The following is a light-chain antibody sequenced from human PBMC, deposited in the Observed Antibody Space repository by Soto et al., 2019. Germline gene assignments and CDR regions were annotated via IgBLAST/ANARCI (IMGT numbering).Light chain of an antibody. J-gene: IGKJ4*01. V-gene: IGKV1-27*01. CDR1: QGISNY. CDR3: QKYNSAPRT. Sequence: DVQMTQAPSSLSASVGDRVTITCRAIQGISNYLACYQQKPGKIPQLLIYAASMLQSGVPARFSRSGSGTDFTVTIISLQPEDVATFYCQKYNSAPRTFGGGTKVEIK. CDR2: AAS.